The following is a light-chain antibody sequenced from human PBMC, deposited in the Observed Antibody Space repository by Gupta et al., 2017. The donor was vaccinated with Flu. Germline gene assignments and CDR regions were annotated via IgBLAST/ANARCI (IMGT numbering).Light chain of an antibody. V-gene: IGLV3-1*01. CDR2: KSN. J-gene: IGLJ1*01. CDR1: TLEDKY. Sequence: SPGKTATGTCSGDTLEDKYVSCCQHKPSHYLFLVIYKSNNRTSATPDRFSGSNSGTSATLTIRGTQDVDEADYYCQAWYSNFRVSGPGTKVTVL. CDR3: QAWYSNFRV.